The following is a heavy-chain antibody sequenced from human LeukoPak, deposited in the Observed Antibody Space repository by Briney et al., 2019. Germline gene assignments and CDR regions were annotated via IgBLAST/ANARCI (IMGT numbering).Heavy chain of an antibody. J-gene: IGHJ4*02. D-gene: IGHD2-21*01. V-gene: IGHV3-23*01. Sequence: GGSLRLSCAASGFTLSSYAMSWVRQAPGKGLEWVSAISDSGNTYHADSVKGRFTISRDSSKNTLSLQMNRLRPEDAAVYYCAKAPVTTCRGAYCYPFDYWGQGTLVTVSS. CDR2: ISDSGNT. CDR1: GFTLSSYA. CDR3: AKAPVTTCRGAYCYPFDY.